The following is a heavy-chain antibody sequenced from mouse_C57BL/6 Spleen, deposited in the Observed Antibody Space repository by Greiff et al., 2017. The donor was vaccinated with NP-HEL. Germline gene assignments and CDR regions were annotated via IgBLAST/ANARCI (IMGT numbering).Heavy chain of an antibody. V-gene: IGHV1-82*01. CDR2: IYPGDGDT. J-gene: IGHJ4*01. D-gene: IGHD2-5*01. Sequence: QVQLQQSGPELVKPGASVKISCKASGYAFSSSWMNWVKQRPGKGLEWIGRIYPGDGDTNYNGKFKGKATLTADKSSSTAYMQLSSLTSEDSAVYLCARDIGYSNYYYAMDYWGQGTSVTVSA. CDR1: GYAFSSSW. CDR3: ARDIGYSNYYYAMDY.